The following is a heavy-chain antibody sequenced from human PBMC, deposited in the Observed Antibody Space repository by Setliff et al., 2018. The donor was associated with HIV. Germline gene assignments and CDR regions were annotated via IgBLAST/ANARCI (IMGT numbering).Heavy chain of an antibody. CDR2: INHSGST. V-gene: IGHV4-34*01. J-gene: IGHJ4*02. CDR1: GGSFSGYY. CDR3: ARKNRGAPAPFDY. Sequence: PSETLSLTCAVYGGSFSGYYWSWIRQPPGKGLEWIGEINHSGSTNYNPSLKSRVTISVDTSKNQFSLKLSSVTAADTAVYYCARKNRGAPAPFDYWGQGTLVTVSS. D-gene: IGHD6-25*01.